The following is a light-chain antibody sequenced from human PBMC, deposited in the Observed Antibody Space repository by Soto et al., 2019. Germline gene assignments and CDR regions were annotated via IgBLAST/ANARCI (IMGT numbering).Light chain of an antibody. J-gene: IGLJ3*02. CDR3: SSYTSTSTLGV. V-gene: IGLV2-14*03. Sequence: QSVLTQPASVSASPGQSITISCTGTSSDVGGYNYVSWYQQHPGKAPKLMIYDVSSRPSGVSNRFSGSKSGNTASLTISGLQAADEADYYCSSYTSTSTLGVFGGGTKLTVL. CDR2: DVS. CDR1: SSDVGGYNY.